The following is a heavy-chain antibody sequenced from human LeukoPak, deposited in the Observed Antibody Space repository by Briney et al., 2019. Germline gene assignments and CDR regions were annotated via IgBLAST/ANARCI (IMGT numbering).Heavy chain of an antibody. Sequence: GASVTVSFNSSGYTFTVYYMHWVRQAPGQGLGWMGWSNTNTGDPTYSQRFPGRFVFSLDTSVSTAYLQISSLMAADTAVYYFSTERGVNGWDYWGQGTLVTVSS. CDR3: STERGVNGWDY. D-gene: IGHD3-10*01. V-gene: IGHV7-4-1*02. CDR1: GYTFTVYY. CDR2: SNTNTGDP. J-gene: IGHJ4*02.